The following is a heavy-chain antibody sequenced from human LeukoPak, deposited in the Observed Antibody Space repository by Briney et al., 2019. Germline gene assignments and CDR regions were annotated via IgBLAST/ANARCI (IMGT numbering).Heavy chain of an antibody. CDR2: ISSSSSTI. Sequence: GGSLRLSCAASGFTFSSYSMNWVRQAPGKGLEWVSYISSSSSTIYYADFAKGRFTISRDDGEKSLYLQMNPLRAEDTAVYYCATQAWRTHGAGGYHDDCWGHGTLVTVSS. CDR1: GFTFSSYS. D-gene: IGHD2-8*01. J-gene: IGHJ4*01. V-gene: IGHV3-48*01. CDR3: ATQAWRTHGAGGYHDDC.